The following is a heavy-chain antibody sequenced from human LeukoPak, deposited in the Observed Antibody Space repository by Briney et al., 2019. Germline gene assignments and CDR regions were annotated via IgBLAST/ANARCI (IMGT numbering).Heavy chain of an antibody. J-gene: IGHJ6*03. V-gene: IGHV3-7*03. Sequence: GGSLRLSCAASGFTFTTYWMTWVRQAPGKGLEWVANINQDGSEKYFVDSVKGRFTISRDNAKNSLFLQMNSLRAEDTAVYYCARVLRYCSGGNCYSGGLGYMDVWGKGTTVTISS. CDR2: INQDGSEK. D-gene: IGHD2-15*01. CDR1: GFTFTTYW. CDR3: ARVLRYCSGGNCYSGGLGYMDV.